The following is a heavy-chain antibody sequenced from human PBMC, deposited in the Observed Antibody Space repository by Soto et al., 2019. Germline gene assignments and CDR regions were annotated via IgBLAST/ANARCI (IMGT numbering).Heavy chain of an antibody. CDR3: ASEMATLGLYGMDV. CDR2: IYYSGST. CDR1: GGSISSGGYY. Sequence: QVQLQESGPGLVKPSQTLSLTCTVSGGSISSGGYYWSWIRQHPGKGLEWIGYIYYSGSTYYNPSLKSRVTISVDTSKNQCSLKLSSVTAADTAVYYCASEMATLGLYGMDVWGQGTTVTVSS. V-gene: IGHV4-31*03. J-gene: IGHJ6*02. D-gene: IGHD5-12*01.